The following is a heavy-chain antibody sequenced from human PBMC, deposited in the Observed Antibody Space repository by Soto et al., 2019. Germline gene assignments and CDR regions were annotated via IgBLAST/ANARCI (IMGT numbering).Heavy chain of an antibody. CDR3: VKDGSSGWPYFDDMDV. D-gene: IGHD6-19*01. Sequence: GGSLRLSCAASGFIFDDYIMHWVRQGPGKGLEWVSLISWDGGSAYYADSVKGRFTISRDNSKNTLYLQMSSLRAEDTALYYCVKDGSSGWPYFDDMDVWGQGTTVTVSS. J-gene: IGHJ6*02. CDR1: GFIFDDYI. CDR2: ISWDGGSA. V-gene: IGHV3-43*01.